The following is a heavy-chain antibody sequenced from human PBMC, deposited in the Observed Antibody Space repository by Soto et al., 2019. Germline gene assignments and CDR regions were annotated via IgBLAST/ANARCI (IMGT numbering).Heavy chain of an antibody. CDR2: INPSGGST. V-gene: IGHV1-46*01. CDR1: GYTFTSYY. CDR3: ATGGGSPASVEYSYDGMDV. J-gene: IGHJ6*02. Sequence: ASVKVSCKASGYTFTSYYMHWVRQAPGQGLEWMGIINPSGGSTSYAQKFQGRVTMTRDTSTSTVYMELSSLRSEDAAVYYCATGGGSPASVEYSYDGMDVWGQGTTGTVSS. D-gene: IGHD2-15*01.